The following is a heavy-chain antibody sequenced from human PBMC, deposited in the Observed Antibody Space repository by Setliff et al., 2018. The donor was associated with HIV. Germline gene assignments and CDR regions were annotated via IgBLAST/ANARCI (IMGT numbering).Heavy chain of an antibody. J-gene: IGHJ4*02. CDR2: ISGSSNTI. Sequence: GESLKISCAALGISFNDYYMYWIRQAPGKGLEWVSCISGSSNTIHYADSVKGRFTISRDNAKKSLYLEMNNLKVEDTALYYCTRQLTPYYYDSPDYWGQGTLVTVSS. CDR3: TRQLTPYYYDSPDY. CDR1: GISFNDYY. D-gene: IGHD3-22*01. V-gene: IGHV3-11*01.